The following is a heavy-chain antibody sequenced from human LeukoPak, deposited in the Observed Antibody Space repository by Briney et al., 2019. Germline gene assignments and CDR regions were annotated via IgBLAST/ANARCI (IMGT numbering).Heavy chain of an antibody. V-gene: IGHV3-74*01. CDR3: ARGHHDFWCGYPNY. D-gene: IGHD3-3*01. CDR1: GFTLGRYW. Sequence: PGGSLRLSCAASGFTLGRYWMHWFRQAPGTGLVWVARSNSDGKITDYADSMRGRFTTSRDNTKNTVYLQMSSLRAEDTGVYYCARGHHDFWCGYPNYWGQGTLVIVSS. CDR2: SNSDGKIT. J-gene: IGHJ4*02.